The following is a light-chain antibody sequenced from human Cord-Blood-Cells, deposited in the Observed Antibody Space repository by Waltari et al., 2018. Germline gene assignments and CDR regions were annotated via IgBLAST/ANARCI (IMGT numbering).Light chain of an antibody. CDR1: SSDVGGYNN. Sequence: QSALTQPRSVSGSPGQPVPISCTGTSSDVGGYNNVSRYHQHPGKAPKLMIYDVSKRPSGVPERCSGPKSGNTASLTISGLQAEYEADYYCCSYAGSYTLVFGGGTKLTVL. CDR2: DVS. CDR3: CSYAGSYTLV. V-gene: IGLV2-11*01. J-gene: IGLJ3*02.